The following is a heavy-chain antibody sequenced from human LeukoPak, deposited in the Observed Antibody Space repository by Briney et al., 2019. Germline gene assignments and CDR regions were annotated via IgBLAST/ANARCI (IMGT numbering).Heavy chain of an antibody. V-gene: IGHV4-39*01. J-gene: IGHJ4*02. CDR2: LFYSGNT. Sequence: SETLSLTCTVSGGSISSSNYYWGWIRQPPGKGLEWIGSLFYSGNTYYNPSLKSRVTISVDTSKNQLSLKLRSVTATDTAVYSCVRHSADHTSFDHWGQGTLVTVSS. CDR3: VRHSADHTSFDH. CDR1: GGSISSSNYY.